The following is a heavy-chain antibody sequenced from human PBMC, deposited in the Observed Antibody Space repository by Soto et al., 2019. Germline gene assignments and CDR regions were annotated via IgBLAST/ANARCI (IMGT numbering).Heavy chain of an antibody. J-gene: IGHJ3*02. CDR2: IYYSGST. D-gene: IGHD3-22*01. CDR3: ARDHDYYDSSGPGTFDI. V-gene: IGHV4-59*01. CDR1: GGSISSYY. Sequence: PSETLSLTCTVSGGSISSYYWSWIRQPPGKGLEWIGYIYYSGSTNYNPSLKSRVTISVGTSKNQFSLKLSSVTAADTAVYYCARDHDYYDSSGPGTFDIWGQGTMVT.